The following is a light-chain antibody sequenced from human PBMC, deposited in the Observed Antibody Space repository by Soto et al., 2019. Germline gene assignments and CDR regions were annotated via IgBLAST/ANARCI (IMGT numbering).Light chain of an antibody. CDR1: QSLVYGDGNTY. J-gene: IGKJ4*01. V-gene: IGKV2-30*01. CDR2: KVS. CDR3: MQGTYWPLT. Sequence: DVVMTQSPLSLPATLGQPASISCRSSQSLVYGDGNTYLHWFQQRPGQSPRRLIYKVSNRDPGVPDRFSGSGSGTDFTLQISRVEAEDVGVYYCMQGTYWPLTFGEGTKVDIK.